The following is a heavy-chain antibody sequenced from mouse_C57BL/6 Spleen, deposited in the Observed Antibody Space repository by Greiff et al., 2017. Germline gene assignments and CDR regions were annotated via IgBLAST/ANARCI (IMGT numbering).Heavy chain of an antibody. J-gene: IGHJ4*01. D-gene: IGHD2-1*01. CDR2: INPSNGGT. V-gene: IGHV1-53*01. CDR3: ARGGTYGSEAMDY. Sequence: VQLQQPGTELVKPGASVKLSCKASGYTFTSYWMHWVKQRPGQGLEWIGNINPSNGGTNYNEKFKSKATLTVDKSSSTAYMQLSSLTSEDSAVYYCARGGTYGSEAMDYWGQGTSVTVSS. CDR1: GYTFTSYW.